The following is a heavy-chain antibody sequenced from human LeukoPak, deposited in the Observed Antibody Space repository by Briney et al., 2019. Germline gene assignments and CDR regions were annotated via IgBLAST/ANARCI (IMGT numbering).Heavy chain of an antibody. V-gene: IGHV1-8*01. CDR2: MNPNSGNT. CDR1: GYTFTSYD. Sequence: ASVKVSCKASGYTFTSYDINWVRQATGQGLEWMGWMNPNSGNTGYAQKFQGRVTMTRNTSISTAYMELSSLRSEDTAVYYCAVGGGYSSSWYPGNWFDPWGQGTLVTVSS. J-gene: IGHJ5*02. D-gene: IGHD6-13*01. CDR3: AVGGGYSSSWYPGNWFDP.